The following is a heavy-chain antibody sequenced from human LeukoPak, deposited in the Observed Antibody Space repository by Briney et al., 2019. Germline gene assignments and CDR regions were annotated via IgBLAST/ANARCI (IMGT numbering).Heavy chain of an antibody. D-gene: IGHD5-18*01. Sequence: VASVKVSCKASGYTFTSYDINWVRQAPGQGLEWMGGIVPILGTANYAQKFQGRVTITADDSTGTAYMELTSLRSADTAVYYCARSQGYSYGSSYWGQGTLVTVSS. V-gene: IGHV1-69*13. CDR2: IVPILGTA. CDR3: ARSQGYSYGSSY. J-gene: IGHJ4*02. CDR1: GYTFTSYD.